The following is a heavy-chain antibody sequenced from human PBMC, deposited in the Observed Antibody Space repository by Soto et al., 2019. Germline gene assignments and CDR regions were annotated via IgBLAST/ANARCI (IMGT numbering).Heavy chain of an antibody. D-gene: IGHD1-26*01. CDR2: IIPIFGTA. J-gene: IGHJ5*02. V-gene: IGHV1-69*06. CDR1: GGTFSSYV. CDR3: ASGEHNWFDP. Sequence: QVQLVQSGAEVKKPGSSVKVSCKASGGTFSSYVVRWVRQAPGQGLEWVGGIIPIFGTANYAQKFQGRVTITADKSTSTVYMELSSLRSDYTAVYYCASGEHNWFDPWGQGTLVTVSS.